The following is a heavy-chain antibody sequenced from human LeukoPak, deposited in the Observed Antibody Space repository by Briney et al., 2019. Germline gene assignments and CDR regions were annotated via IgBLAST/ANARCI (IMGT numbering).Heavy chain of an antibody. V-gene: IGHV4-30-2*01. CDR3: AREVSGVGVGSWYFDL. Sequence: SQTLSLTCTVSGGSISSGGYYWSWIRQPPGKGLEWIGYIYHSGSTYYNPSLKSRVTISVDRSKNQFSLKLSSVTAADTAVYYCAREVSGVGVGSWYFDLWGRGTLVTVSS. CDR1: GGSISSGGYY. CDR2: IYHSGST. D-gene: IGHD2-15*01. J-gene: IGHJ2*01.